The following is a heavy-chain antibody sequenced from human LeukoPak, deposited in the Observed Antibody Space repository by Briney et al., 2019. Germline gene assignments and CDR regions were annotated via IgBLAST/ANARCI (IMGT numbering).Heavy chain of an antibody. Sequence: SETLSLTCTVSGGSISSGGYYWSWIRQHPGKGLEWIGYIYYSGSTNYNPSLKSRVTISVDTSKNQFSLKLSSVTAADTAGYYCARDTVMATYYYYGMDVWGQGTTVTVSS. CDR3: ARDTVMATYYYYGMDV. CDR1: GGSISSGGYY. CDR2: IYYSGST. V-gene: IGHV4-61*08. D-gene: IGHD2-21*01. J-gene: IGHJ6*02.